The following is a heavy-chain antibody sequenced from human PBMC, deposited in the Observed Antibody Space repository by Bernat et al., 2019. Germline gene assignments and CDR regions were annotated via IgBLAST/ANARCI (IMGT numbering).Heavy chain of an antibody. V-gene: IGHV4-34*01. D-gene: IGHD1-26*01. CDR3: ARWVGAIPYAVDI. J-gene: IGHJ3*02. CDR1: GGSFSGYY. CDR2: INHSGST. Sequence: QVQLQQWGAGLLKPSETLSLTCAVYGGSFSGYYWSWILLPPGKGLEWIGEINHSGSTNYNPSLKSLVTISVDTSKNQFSLKLSSVTAADTAVDYCARWVGAIPYAVDIWGQGKMVTVSS.